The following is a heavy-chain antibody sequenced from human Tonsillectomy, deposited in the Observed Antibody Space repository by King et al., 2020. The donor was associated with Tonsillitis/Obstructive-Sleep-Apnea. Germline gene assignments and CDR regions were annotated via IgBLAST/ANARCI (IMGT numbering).Heavy chain of an antibody. V-gene: IGHV3-23*04. CDR3: AKDHPGYCSSTSCHYMDV. J-gene: IGHJ6*03. D-gene: IGHD2-2*01. Sequence: VQLVESGGGLVQPGGSLRLSCAASGFTFSSYAMSWVRQAPGKGLEWVSAISGSGGSTYYADSVKGRFTISRDNSKNTLYLQMNSLRAEDTAVYYCAKDHPGYCSSTSCHYMDVWGKGTTVTVSS. CDR1: GFTFSSYA. CDR2: ISGSGGST.